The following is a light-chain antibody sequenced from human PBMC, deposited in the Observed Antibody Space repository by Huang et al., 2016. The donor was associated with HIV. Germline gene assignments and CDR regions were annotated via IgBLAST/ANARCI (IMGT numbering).Light chain of an antibody. V-gene: IGKV3-11*01. J-gene: IGKJ4*01. CDR3: QQRSNKPPLT. CDR1: QSVSSY. CDR2: DAS. Sequence: EIILTQSPATLSLSPGERATLSCRASQSVSSYLAWYQQKPGQAPRLLLYDASNRATGIPARFSGSGSGTDFTLTISSLEPEDFAVYYCQQRSNKPPLTFGGGTKVEIK.